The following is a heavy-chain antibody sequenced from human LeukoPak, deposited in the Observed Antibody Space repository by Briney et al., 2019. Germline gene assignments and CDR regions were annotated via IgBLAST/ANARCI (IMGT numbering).Heavy chain of an antibody. J-gene: IGHJ4*02. V-gene: IGHV1-69*13. Sequence: ASVEVSCKASGGTFSSYAISWVRQAPGQGLEWMGGIIPIFGTANYAQKFQGRVTITADESTSTAYMELSSLRSEDTAVYYCASYDSSGPFDYWGQGTLVTVSP. D-gene: IGHD3-22*01. CDR2: IIPIFGTA. CDR1: GGTFSSYA. CDR3: ASYDSSGPFDY.